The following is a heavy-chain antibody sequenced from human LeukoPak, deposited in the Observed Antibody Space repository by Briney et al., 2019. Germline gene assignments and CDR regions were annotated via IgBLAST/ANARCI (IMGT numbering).Heavy chain of an antibody. J-gene: IGHJ4*02. D-gene: IGHD3-10*01. CDR3: ASDEGRGYYFDY. CDR2: ISSSSSYI. Sequence: PGGSLRLSCAASGFTFSNYSMNWVRQAPGKGLEWVSSISSSSSYIYYADSVKGRFTISRDNAKNSLYLQMNSLRAEDTAVYYCASDEGRGYYFDYWGQGTLVTVSS. V-gene: IGHV3-21*01. CDR1: GFTFSNYS.